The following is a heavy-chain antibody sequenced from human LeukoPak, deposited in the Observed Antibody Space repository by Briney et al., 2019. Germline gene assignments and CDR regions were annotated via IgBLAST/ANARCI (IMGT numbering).Heavy chain of an antibody. CDR2: IQEGGSNR. CDR1: GFTPSYYW. CDR3: AREERGSRDSFDI. V-gene: IGHV3-7*01. D-gene: IGHD3-10*01. Sequence: GGSLRLSCAASGFTPSYYWMSWVRQAPGEGLEWVSNIQEGGSNRYYVSSVKDRFTVSTDNAKNSVYLQMNGLRAEDKAVAYDAREERGSRDSFDIWGQGTMVTVS. J-gene: IGHJ3*02.